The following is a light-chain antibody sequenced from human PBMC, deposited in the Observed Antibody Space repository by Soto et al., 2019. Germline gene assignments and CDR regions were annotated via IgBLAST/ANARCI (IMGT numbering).Light chain of an antibody. V-gene: IGKV3-15*01. J-gene: IGKJ1*01. CDR1: QSVSSN. CDR3: QQYINLWT. Sequence: EIVMTQYPATLSVSPGERVTLSCRASQSVSSNLAWYQQKPGQSPRLLIYGASTRATGIPARFSGSGSGTEFTLTISSLQSEDFAVYYCQQYINLWTFGQGTKVDI. CDR2: GAS.